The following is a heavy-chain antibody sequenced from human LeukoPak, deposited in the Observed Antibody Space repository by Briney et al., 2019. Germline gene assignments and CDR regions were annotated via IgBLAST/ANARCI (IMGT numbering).Heavy chain of an antibody. J-gene: IGHJ6*02. CDR2: IKSKTDGGTT. CDR1: EFTFSSHS. D-gene: IGHD3-10*01. CDR3: TTVSFGYYYGMDV. Sequence: GGSPRLSCAASEFTFSSHSMHWVRQAPGKGLEWVGRIKSKTDGGTTDYAAPVKGRFTISRDDSKNTLYLQMNSLKTEDTAVYYCTTVSFGYYYGMDVWGQGTTVTVSS. V-gene: IGHV3-15*01.